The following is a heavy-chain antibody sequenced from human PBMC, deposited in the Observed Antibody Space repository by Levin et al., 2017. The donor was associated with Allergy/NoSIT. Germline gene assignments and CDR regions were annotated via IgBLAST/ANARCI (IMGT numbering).Heavy chain of an antibody. Sequence: PAGGSLRLSCAASGFNFNLYASYAMGWVRQAPGKGLEWVSGISGSGGDTYYADSVKGRLTISRDNSKNTLFLQMNSLRAEDTAVYYCAKYQSVFYYHYAFDVWGQGTTVIVSS. J-gene: IGHJ6*02. CDR2: ISGSGGDT. CDR3: AKYQSVFYYHYAFDV. CDR1: GFNFNLYASYA. V-gene: IGHV3-23*01. D-gene: IGHD5/OR15-5a*01.